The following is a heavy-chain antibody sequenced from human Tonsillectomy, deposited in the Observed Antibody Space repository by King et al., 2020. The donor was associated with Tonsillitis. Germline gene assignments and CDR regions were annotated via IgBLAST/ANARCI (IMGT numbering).Heavy chain of an antibody. Sequence: QLVQSGAEVKKPGASVKVSCKASGYTFSSYGISWVRQAPGQGLEWMGWISDYNGKTKYAQKFQGRVTMTTDTSTSTAYMELRSLRSDDMAVYSCARVGRGSSPYNGLDAWGQGTPVTVSS. CDR3: ARVGRGSSPYNGLDA. CDR2: ISDYNGKT. J-gene: IGHJ5*01. CDR1: GYTFSSYG. V-gene: IGHV1-18*03. D-gene: IGHD6-13*01.